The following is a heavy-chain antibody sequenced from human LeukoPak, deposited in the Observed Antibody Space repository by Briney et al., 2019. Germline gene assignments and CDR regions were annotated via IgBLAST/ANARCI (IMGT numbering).Heavy chain of an antibody. CDR2: IRSKAYGGTT. D-gene: IGHD3-22*01. CDR3: TRDPSEYYDRSGYPNWFDP. J-gene: IGHJ5*02. V-gene: IGHV3-49*04. Sequence: PGGSLRLSCTASGFTFGDYAMSWVRQAPGKGLEWVGFIRSKAYGGTTEYAASVKGRFTISRDDSKSIAYLQMNSLKTEDTAVYYCTRDPSEYYDRSGYPNWFDPWGQGTLVTVSS. CDR1: GFTFGDYA.